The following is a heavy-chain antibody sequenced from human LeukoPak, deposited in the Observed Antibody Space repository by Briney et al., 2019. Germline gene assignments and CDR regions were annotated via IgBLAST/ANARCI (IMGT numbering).Heavy chain of an antibody. CDR2: INHSGST. Sequence: PSETLSLTCAVYGGSFSGYYWSWIRQPPGKGLEWIGEINHSGSTNYNPSLKSRVTISVDTSKNQFSLKLSSVTAADTAVYYCAKGGNSEYSSSSYWGQGTLVTVSS. J-gene: IGHJ4*02. CDR1: GGSFSGYY. V-gene: IGHV4-34*01. D-gene: IGHD6-6*01. CDR3: AKGGNSEYSSSSY.